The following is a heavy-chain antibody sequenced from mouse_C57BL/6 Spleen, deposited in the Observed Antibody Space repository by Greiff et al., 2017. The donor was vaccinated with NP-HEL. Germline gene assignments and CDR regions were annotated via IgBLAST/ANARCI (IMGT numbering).Heavy chain of an antibody. Sequence: VQLQQPGAELVKPGASVKLSCKASGYTFTSYWMHWVKQRPGRGLEWIGRIDPNSGGTKYNEKFKSKATLTVDKPSSTAYMQLSSLTSEDSAVYYCARKITTVVATGDAMDYWGQGTSVTVSS. CDR2: IDPNSGGT. CDR1: GYTFTSYW. D-gene: IGHD1-1*01. J-gene: IGHJ4*01. CDR3: ARKITTVVATGDAMDY. V-gene: IGHV1-72*01.